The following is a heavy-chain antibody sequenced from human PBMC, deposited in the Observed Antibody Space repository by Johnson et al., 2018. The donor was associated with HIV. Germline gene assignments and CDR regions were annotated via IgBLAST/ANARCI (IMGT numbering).Heavy chain of an antibody. Sequence: VQLVESGGGVVQPGRSLRLSCAASGITVSSNYMSWVRQAPGKGLEWVSVIFTVGDVYYADSVKGRFTISRDNSKNFLYLQMNSLRAEDTALYYCARVIGYDSSGKAFDIWGQGTMVTVSS. CDR1: GITVSSNY. J-gene: IGHJ3*02. CDR3: ARVIGYDSSGKAFDI. CDR2: IFTVGDV. D-gene: IGHD3-22*01. V-gene: IGHV3-66*01.